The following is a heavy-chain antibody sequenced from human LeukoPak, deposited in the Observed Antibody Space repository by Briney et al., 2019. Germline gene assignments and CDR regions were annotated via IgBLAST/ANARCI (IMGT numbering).Heavy chain of an antibody. V-gene: IGHV3-48*03. D-gene: IGHD3-10*01. CDR1: GFTFSSYE. J-gene: IGHJ6*03. Sequence: AGGSLRLSCAASGFTFSSYEMNWVRQAPGKGLEWVSYISSSGSTIYYADSVKGRFTISRDNAKNSLYLQMNSLRAEDTAVYYCAYSSGSYPSYYYYMDVWGKGTTVTVSS. CDR3: AYSSGSYPSYYYYMDV. CDR2: ISSSGSTI.